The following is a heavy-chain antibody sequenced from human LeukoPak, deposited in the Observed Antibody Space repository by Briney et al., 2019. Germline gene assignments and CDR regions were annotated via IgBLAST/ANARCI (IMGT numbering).Heavy chain of an antibody. V-gene: IGHV3-7*01. CDR1: GFTFSSYW. D-gene: IGHD3-9*01. CDR2: IKQDGSER. CDR3: ARDRLYYDILTRVYYFDY. J-gene: IGHJ4*02. Sequence: GGSLRLSCAASGFTFSSYWMSWVRQAPGKGLEWVANIKQDGSERYYVDSVKGRFTFSRDNAKNSLYLQMNSLRAEDTAVYYCARDRLYYDILTRVYYFDYWGQGTLVTVSS.